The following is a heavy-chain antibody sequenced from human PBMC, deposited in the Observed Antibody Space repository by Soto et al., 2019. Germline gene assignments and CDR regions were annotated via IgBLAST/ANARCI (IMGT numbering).Heavy chain of an antibody. D-gene: IGHD3-16*01. Sequence: SETLSLTCAVSGGSISSSNCWSWVRQPPGKGLEWIGEIYHSGSTNFNPSLKSRVTISVDKSKNQFSLKLSSVTAADTAVYYCARVSFGDAANTRGMDVWGQGTTVTVSS. CDR3: ARVSFGDAANTRGMDV. CDR2: IYHSGST. CDR1: GGSISSSNC. V-gene: IGHV4-4*02. J-gene: IGHJ6*02.